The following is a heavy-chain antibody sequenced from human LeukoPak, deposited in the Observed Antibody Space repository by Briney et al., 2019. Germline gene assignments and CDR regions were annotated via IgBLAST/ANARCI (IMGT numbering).Heavy chain of an antibody. Sequence: GGSLRLSCAASGFTFSSYWMSWVLQAPGKGLEWVAITKQDGSEKYYVDSVKGRFTISRDNAKNSLYLQMNSLRAEDTAVYYCAPHPAELRFVEWLLEEGAVIWGQGTMVTVSS. J-gene: IGHJ3*02. D-gene: IGHD3-3*01. CDR3: APHPAELRFVEWLLEEGAVI. V-gene: IGHV3-7*01. CDR1: GFTFSSYW. CDR2: TKQDGSEK.